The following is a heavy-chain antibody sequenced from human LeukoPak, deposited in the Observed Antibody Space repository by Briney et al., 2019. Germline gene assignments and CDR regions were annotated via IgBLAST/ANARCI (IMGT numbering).Heavy chain of an antibody. J-gene: IGHJ5*02. CDR3: AKPITYYYDSSGSP. Sequence: PGGSLRLSCAASGFTFSDYYMSWIRQAPGKGLEWVSYISSSSSYTNYADSVKGRFTISRDNAKNSLYLQMNSLRAEDTAVYYCAKPITYYYDSSGSPWGQGTLVTVSS. CDR2: ISSSSSYT. D-gene: IGHD3-22*01. V-gene: IGHV3-11*06. CDR1: GFTFSDYY.